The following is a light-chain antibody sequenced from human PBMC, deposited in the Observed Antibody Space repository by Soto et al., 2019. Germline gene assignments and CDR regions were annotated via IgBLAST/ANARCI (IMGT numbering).Light chain of an antibody. CDR2: EGT. CDR1: SSDIGAYKF. J-gene: IGLJ1*01. CDR3: CSYTSSATLYV. V-gene: IGLV2-14*01. Sequence: QSALTQPASVSGSPGQSITISCTGTSSDIGAYKFVSWYQQHPGKAPKVLIYEGTKRPSGVSNRFSGSKSGNTASLTISGLQAEDEADYYCCSYTSSATLYVFGSGTKVTVL.